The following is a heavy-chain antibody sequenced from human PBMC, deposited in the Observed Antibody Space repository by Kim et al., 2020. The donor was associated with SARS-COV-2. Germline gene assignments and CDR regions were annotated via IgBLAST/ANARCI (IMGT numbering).Heavy chain of an antibody. CDR3: TKDISDISSWSMGGGMDV. Sequence: KGRFTISRDNSKNSLYMQMNSLRTEDTALYYCTKDISDISSWSMGGGMDVWGQGTTVTVSS. J-gene: IGHJ6*02. D-gene: IGHD6-13*01. V-gene: IGHV3-43*01.